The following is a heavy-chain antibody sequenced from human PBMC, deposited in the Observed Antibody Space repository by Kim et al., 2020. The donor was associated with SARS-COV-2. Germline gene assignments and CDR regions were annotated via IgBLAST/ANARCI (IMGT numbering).Heavy chain of an antibody. CDR1: GGSFSGYY. J-gene: IGHJ4*02. V-gene: IGHV4-34*01. D-gene: IGHD6-13*01. Sequence: SETLSLTCAVYGGSFSGYYWSWIRQPPGKGLEWIGEINHSGSTNYNPSLKSRVTISVDTSKNQFSLKLSSVTAAHTAVYYCARGDSSSPGWWGQGTLVTVSS. CDR2: INHSGST. CDR3: ARGDSSSPGW.